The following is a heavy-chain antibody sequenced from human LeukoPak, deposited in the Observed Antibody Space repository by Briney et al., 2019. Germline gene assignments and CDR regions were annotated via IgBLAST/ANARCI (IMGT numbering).Heavy chain of an antibody. Sequence: PGGSLRLSCAASGFTFSSYWMSWVRQAPGKGLEWVANIKKDGSEKYYVDSVKGRFTISRDNAKTSLYLQMNSLRVEDTAVYYCARVSKNRESSGYYFDYYYYYMDVWGKGTTVTISS. V-gene: IGHV3-7*03. J-gene: IGHJ6*03. CDR2: IKKDGSEK. D-gene: IGHD3-22*01. CDR1: GFTFSSYW. CDR3: ARVSKNRESSGYYFDYYYYYMDV.